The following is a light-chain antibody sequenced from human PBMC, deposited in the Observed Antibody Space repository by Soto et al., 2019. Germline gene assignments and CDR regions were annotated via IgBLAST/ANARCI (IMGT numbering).Light chain of an antibody. Sequence: DIQMTQSPSTLSASVGDRVTITCRASQSISNWLAWYQQKPGKAPKLLLYKASTIQSGVPSRFSGSGSGTEFSLTISSLQPDDFATYYCQQYNSYPYTFGQGTKLEIK. V-gene: IGKV1-5*03. J-gene: IGKJ2*01. CDR1: QSISNW. CDR3: QQYNSYPYT. CDR2: KAS.